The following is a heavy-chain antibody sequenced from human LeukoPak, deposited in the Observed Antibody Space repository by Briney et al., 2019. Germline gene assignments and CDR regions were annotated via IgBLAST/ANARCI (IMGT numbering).Heavy chain of an antibody. CDR3: ARSRVWSDYWGYFDY. Sequence: PSETLSLTCIVSGDSIIGYYLNWIRQPPGKGLDWIGYIYHSGSTNYNPSLKSRVTISVDTSKTQISLKLRAVTDADTAVYYCARSRVWSDYWGYFDYWGQGTLVTVSS. D-gene: IGHD3-3*01. J-gene: IGHJ4*02. CDR2: IYHSGST. CDR1: GDSIIGYY. V-gene: IGHV4-59*01.